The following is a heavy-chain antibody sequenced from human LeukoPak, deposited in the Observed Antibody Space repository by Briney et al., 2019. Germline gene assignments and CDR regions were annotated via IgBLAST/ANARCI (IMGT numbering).Heavy chain of an antibody. J-gene: IGHJ4*01. CDR3: ARSDYGGAWHGGGGYFFNF. CDR1: GAAMGTTF. V-gene: IGHV4-59*01. D-gene: IGHD2-21*02. Sequence: PSETLSLTCGVSGAAMGTTFWNWIRKSPGKGLEWIAYINYSGNTNYNPSLRSRVSISLDKSRNQFSLNMTAVSAADTAVYYCARSDYGGAWHGGGGYFFNFWGPGALVTVSS. CDR2: INYSGNT.